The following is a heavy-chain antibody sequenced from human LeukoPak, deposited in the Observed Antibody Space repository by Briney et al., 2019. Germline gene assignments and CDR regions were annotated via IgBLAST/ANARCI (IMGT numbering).Heavy chain of an antibody. V-gene: IGHV3-11*05. CDR3: ARDGMGGYDYFDY. Sequence: PGGSPRLSFAASGIPFSDLHMTWIRQGPGKGVEVVLYISSSNIDTNYADSVKGRFTVSRDNAKNSLYLQMNSLRAEDTAVYYCARDGMGGYDYFDYWGQGTLVTVSS. D-gene: IGHD5-12*01. CDR1: GIPFSDLH. J-gene: IGHJ4*02. CDR2: ISSSNIDT.